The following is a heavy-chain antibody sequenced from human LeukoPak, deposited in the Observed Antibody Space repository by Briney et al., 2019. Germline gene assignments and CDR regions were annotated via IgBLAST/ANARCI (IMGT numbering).Heavy chain of an antibody. CDR1: GFTFSSYA. J-gene: IGHJ4*02. Sequence: GSLRLSCAASGFTFSSYAMSWVRQAPGKGLEWIGSIYYSGSTYYNPSLKSRVTISVDTSKNQFSLKLSSVTAADTAVYYCARDDWNGPAFDYWGQGTLVTVSS. V-gene: IGHV4-39*07. D-gene: IGHD1-1*01. CDR3: ARDDWNGPAFDY. CDR2: IYYSGST.